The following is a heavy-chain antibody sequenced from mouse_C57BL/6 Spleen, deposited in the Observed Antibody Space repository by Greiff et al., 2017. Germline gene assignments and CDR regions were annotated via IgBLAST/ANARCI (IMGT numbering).Heavy chain of an antibody. D-gene: IGHD1-1*01. J-gene: IGHJ2*01. Sequence: VQLQQSGAELVRPGASVKLSCKASGYTFTSYWIEWVKQRPGQGLEWIGEIYPGSGNTHYNEKFKGKATLTADKSSSTAYMQLRSLTSEDSAVYFCARHREYYTFDYWGQGTTLTVSS. CDR3: ARHREYYTFDY. V-gene: IGHV1-81*01. CDR1: GYTFTSYW. CDR2: IYPGSGNT.